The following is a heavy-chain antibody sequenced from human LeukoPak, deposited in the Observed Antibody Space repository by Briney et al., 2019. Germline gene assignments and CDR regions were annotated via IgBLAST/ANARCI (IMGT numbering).Heavy chain of an antibody. V-gene: IGHV4-59*01. J-gene: IGHJ3*02. CDR3: ARDRGGSYYDSSGSVTNI. CDR1: GGSISGYY. Sequence: SETLSLTCTVSGGSISGYYWNWIRQPPGKGLEWIGYIYYSGSTNFNPSLKSRVTISADTSKNQLSLKLSSVTAADTAIYYCARDRGGSYYDSSGSVTNIWGQGTMVTVSS. D-gene: IGHD3-22*01. CDR2: IYYSGST.